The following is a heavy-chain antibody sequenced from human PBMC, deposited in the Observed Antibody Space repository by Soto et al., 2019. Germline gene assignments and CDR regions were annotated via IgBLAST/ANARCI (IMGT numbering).Heavy chain of an antibody. CDR1: GGSISSDDYY. D-gene: IGHD3-22*01. V-gene: IGHV4-30-4*01. CDR3: ARDLDGLHDDTSGPFPRPG. J-gene: IGHJ1*01. Sequence: SETLSLTCTVSGGSISSDDYYWSWIRQAPGRGLEWIGYIHSSGSIYYNPSLKSRATMSIDTAGNQFSLKVSSVTVTDTAVYYCARDLDGLHDDTSGPFPRPGWGQGTLVTVSS. CDR2: IHSSGSI.